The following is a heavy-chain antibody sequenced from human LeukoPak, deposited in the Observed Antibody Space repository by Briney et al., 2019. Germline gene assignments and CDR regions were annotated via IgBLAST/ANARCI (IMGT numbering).Heavy chain of an antibody. V-gene: IGHV4-59*01. CDR2: IHDSGST. Sequence: PSETLSLTCTVSGGSISSYCWSWIRQPPGKGLEWIGYIHDSGSTDYNPSLKSRVTISVDTSNSQFSLRLSSMTAADTAVYYCARLGFYGGAFDIWGQGTMVTVSS. CDR3: ARLGFYGGAFDI. D-gene: IGHD2/OR15-2a*01. J-gene: IGHJ3*02. CDR1: GGSISSYC.